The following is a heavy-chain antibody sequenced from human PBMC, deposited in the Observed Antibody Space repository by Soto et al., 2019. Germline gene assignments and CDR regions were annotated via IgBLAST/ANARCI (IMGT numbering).Heavy chain of an antibody. J-gene: IGHJ4*02. CDR2: ISSGGST. V-gene: IGHV3-23*01. Sequence: PGGSLRLSCAASGFTFTSYAMGWVRQAPGKGLEWVSVISSGGSTYYADSVRGRFTISRDNSKDTLSLQMNSLSSEDTALYYCAAEYSGRYFNVLDFWGQGTLVTVSS. CDR3: AAEYSGRYFNVLDF. D-gene: IGHD1-26*01. CDR1: GFTFTSYA.